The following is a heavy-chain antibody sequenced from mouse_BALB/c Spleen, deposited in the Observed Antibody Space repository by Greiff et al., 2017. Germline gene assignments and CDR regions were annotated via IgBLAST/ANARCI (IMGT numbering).Heavy chain of an antibody. D-gene: IGHD1-1*01. J-gene: IGHJ2*01. CDR3: ARMDTTVVASYYFDY. CDR2: ISCYNGAT. Sequence: LVKTGASVKISCKASGYSFTGYYMHWVKQSHGKSLEWIGYISCYNGATSYNQKFKGKATFTVDTSSSTAYMQFNSLTSEDSAVYYCARMDTTVVASYYFDYWGQGTTLTVSS. V-gene: IGHV1S34*01. CDR1: GYSFTGYY.